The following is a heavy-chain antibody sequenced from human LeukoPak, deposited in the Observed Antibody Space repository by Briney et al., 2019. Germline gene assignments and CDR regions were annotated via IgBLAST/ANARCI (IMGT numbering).Heavy chain of an antibody. V-gene: IGHV1-69*13. CDR1: GGTFSSYA. Sequence: SVKVSCKASGGTFSSYAISWVRQAPGQGLEWMGGIIPIFGTANYAQKFQGRVTTTADESTSTAYMELSSLRSEDTAVYYCARAPGGYKKYFDYWGQGTLVTVSS. CDR2: IIPIFGTA. D-gene: IGHD5-18*01. CDR3: ARAPGGYKKYFDY. J-gene: IGHJ4*02.